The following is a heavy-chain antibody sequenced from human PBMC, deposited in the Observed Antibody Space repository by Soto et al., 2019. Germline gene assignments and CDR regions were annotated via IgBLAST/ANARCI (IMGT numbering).Heavy chain of an antibody. CDR3: ARDLWGYCGTDCYPLDV. Sequence: SETLYLTCTVSGGTISRHYWSWIRQPPGKGLEWIGYMYNTGSTVYNPSFKSRVTISVDTSKNQFSLKLNSVTAADTAVYYCARDLWGYCGTDCYPLDVWGQGNTVTVS. CDR1: GGTISRHY. V-gene: IGHV4-59*11. D-gene: IGHD2-21*02. CDR2: MYNTGST. J-gene: IGHJ6*02.